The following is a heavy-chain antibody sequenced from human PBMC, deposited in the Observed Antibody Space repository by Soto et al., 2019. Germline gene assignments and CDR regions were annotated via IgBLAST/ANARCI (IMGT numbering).Heavy chain of an antibody. Sequence: SETLSLTCTVSGGSISSYYWSWIRQPPGKGLEWIGYIYYSGSTNYNPSLKSRVTISVDTSKNQFSLKLSSVTAADTAVYYCARHAMTTVTPAFYYWGQGTLVTVSS. V-gene: IGHV4-59*08. CDR3: ARHAMTTVTPAFYY. J-gene: IGHJ4*02. CDR2: IYYSGST. D-gene: IGHD4-17*01. CDR1: GGSISSYY.